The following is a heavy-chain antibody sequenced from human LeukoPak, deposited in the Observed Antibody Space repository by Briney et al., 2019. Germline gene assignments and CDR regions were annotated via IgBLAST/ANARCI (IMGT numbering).Heavy chain of an antibody. CDR3: ARDSRRPGIDVSWFDP. CDR2: INPNSGGT. CDR1: GYTFTGYY. J-gene: IGHJ5*02. D-gene: IGHD6-13*01. V-gene: IGHV1-2*02. Sequence: ASVKVSCEASGYTFTGYYMHWVRQAPGQGLEWMGWINPNSGGTNYAQKFQGRVTMTRDTSISTAYMELSRLRSDDTAVYYCARDSRRPGIDVSWFDPWGQGTLVTVSS.